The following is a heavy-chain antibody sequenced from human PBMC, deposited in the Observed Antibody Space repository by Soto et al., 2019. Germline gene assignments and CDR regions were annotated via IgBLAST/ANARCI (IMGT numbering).Heavy chain of an antibody. J-gene: IGHJ4*02. Sequence: PGESLKISCKGSGYSFTSYWIGWVRQMPGKGLEWMGIIYPGDSDTRYSPSFQGQVTISADKSISTAYLQWSSLKASDTAMYYCARLLGNDFWSGYWAHRGSYYFDYSGQGTRVTVSS. CDR1: GYSFTSYW. CDR3: ARLLGNDFWSGYWAHRGSYYFDY. CDR2: IYPGDSDT. D-gene: IGHD3-3*01. V-gene: IGHV5-51*01.